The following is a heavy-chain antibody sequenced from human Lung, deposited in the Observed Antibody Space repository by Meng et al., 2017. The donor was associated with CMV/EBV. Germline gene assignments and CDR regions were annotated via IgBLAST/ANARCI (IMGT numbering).Heavy chain of an antibody. J-gene: IGHJ3*02. Sequence: SXXVSXXASGYTFTSYYMHWVRQAPGQGLEWMGIINPSGGSTSYTQKFQGRVTMTRDTSTSTVYMVLSSRRSEDTAVYYCASVGNERITIFEVVTKGAFDIWXQGTXVTVSS. V-gene: IGHV1-46*01. CDR2: INPSGGST. D-gene: IGHD3-3*01. CDR1: GYTFTSYY. CDR3: ASVGNERITIFEVVTKGAFDI.